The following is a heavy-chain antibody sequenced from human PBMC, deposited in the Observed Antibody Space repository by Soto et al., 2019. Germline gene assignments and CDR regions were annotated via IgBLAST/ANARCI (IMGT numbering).Heavy chain of an antibody. J-gene: IGHJ3*02. V-gene: IGHV4-59*01. D-gene: IGHD6-19*01. CDR3: AVVMSKTGIAVAGPDDAFDI. CDR1: GGSISSYY. Sequence: SETLSLTCTVSGGSISSYYWSWIRQPPGKGLEWIGYIYYSGSTNYNPSLKSRVTISVDTSKNQFSLKLSSVTAADTAVYYCAVVMSKTGIAVAGPDDAFDIWGQGTMVTVSS. CDR2: IYYSGST.